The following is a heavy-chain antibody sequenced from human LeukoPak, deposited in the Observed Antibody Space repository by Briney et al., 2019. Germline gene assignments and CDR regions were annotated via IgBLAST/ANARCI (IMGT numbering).Heavy chain of an antibody. J-gene: IGHJ6*02. CDR3: AKDLSLTLTTDYSYGMDV. D-gene: IGHD4-17*01. Sequence: GGSLRLSCAASGFTFSTFAMNWVRLAPGKGPEWVSGTSGSGGSSYYADSVRGRFTISRDNSKNMLYLQISRLRAEDTALYFCAKDLSLTLTTDYSYGMDVWGQGTTVTVSS. CDR1: GFTFSTFA. V-gene: IGHV3-23*01. CDR2: TSGSGGSS.